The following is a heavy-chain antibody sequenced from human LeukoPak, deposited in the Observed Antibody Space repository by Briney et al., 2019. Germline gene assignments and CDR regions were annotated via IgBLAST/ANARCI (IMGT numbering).Heavy chain of an antibody. J-gene: IGHJ5*02. V-gene: IGHV4-4*09. CDR2: IYTSGST. D-gene: IGHD3-16*01. Sequence: SETLSLTCTVSGGSISSYYWSWIRQPPGKGLEWIGYIYTSGSTNYNPSLKSRVTISVGTSKNQFSLKLSSVTAADTAVYYCARTGGDNWFDPWGQGTLVTVSS. CDR3: ARTGGDNWFDP. CDR1: GGSISSYY.